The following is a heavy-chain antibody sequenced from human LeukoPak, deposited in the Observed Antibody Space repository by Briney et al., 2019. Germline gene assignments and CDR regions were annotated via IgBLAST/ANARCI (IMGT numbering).Heavy chain of an antibody. CDR3: ATEVVLNYYQFYYDF. V-gene: IGHV1-69-2*01. Sequence: ASVKISCKISGHTFRNYYVHWVQQAPGKGLEWMGLVDSEDGETIYADKFHGRVTLTADKSTDTVYLELSSLRSEDTAVYFCATEVVLNYYQFYYDFWGQGTLVTVSS. D-gene: IGHD3-22*01. CDR2: VDSEDGET. CDR1: GHTFRNYY. J-gene: IGHJ4*02.